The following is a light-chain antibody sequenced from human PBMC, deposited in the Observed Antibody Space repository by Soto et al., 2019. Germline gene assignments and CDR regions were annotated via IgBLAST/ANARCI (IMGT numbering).Light chain of an antibody. CDR1: QSIGSTS. V-gene: IGKV3-20*01. CDR3: HQYGRSPTT. Sequence: EIVLTQSPGTLSLSPGEGATLSCRASQSIGSTSLAWYQQKPGQAPTLLIYGTSSRATGIPDRFSGSGSGTDFTLGMSRLEPEDFAVYYCHQYGRSPTTFGPGTRLEIK. CDR2: GTS. J-gene: IGKJ5*01.